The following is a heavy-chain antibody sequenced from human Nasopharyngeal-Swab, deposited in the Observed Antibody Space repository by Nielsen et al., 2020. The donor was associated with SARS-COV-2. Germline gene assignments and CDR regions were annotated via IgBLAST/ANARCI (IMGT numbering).Heavy chain of an antibody. V-gene: IGHV3-7*01. D-gene: IGHD6-19*01. J-gene: IGHJ4*02. CDR3: AVDGY. CDR2: IKQDGSEK. CDR1: GFTFSGYW. Sequence: GGSLRLSCAASGFTFSGYWMSWVRQVPGKGLEWVANIKQDGSEKYYVDSVKGRFTISRDNAKNSLYLQMNSLRAEDTAVYYCAVDGYWGQGTLVTVSS.